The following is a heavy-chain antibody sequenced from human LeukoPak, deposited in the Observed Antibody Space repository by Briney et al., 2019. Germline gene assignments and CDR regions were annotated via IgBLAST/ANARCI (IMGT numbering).Heavy chain of an antibody. J-gene: IGHJ3*02. CDR2: ISVSSSSI. CDR1: GFPFSIYS. V-gene: IGHV3-21*01. Sequence: GGSLRLSRAASGFPFSIYSISWVRQPPGRGLEWVSSISVSSSSIYYATSVKGRFTISRENAKNSMYLQINSLTAEDTAVYYCARSEGRPFDIWGQGTMVTVSS. D-gene: IGHD6-6*01. CDR3: ARSEGRPFDI.